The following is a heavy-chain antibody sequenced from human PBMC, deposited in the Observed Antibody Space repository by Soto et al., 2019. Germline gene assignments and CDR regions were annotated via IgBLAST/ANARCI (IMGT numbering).Heavy chain of an antibody. CDR2: IMPMFRTP. CDR3: ARDNDRPQLGGNYYYILDV. CDR1: GGTFRNSA. Sequence: QVQLEQSGAEVKKPGSSVKVSCKASGGTFRNSAISWLRQAPGQGLEWMGGIMPMFRTPDYAQKFQGRVTITADESTSTAYMELSGLRSDDTAVYYCARDNDRPQLGGNYYYILDVWGQGTTVTVSS. J-gene: IGHJ6*02. V-gene: IGHV1-69*12. D-gene: IGHD1-1*01.